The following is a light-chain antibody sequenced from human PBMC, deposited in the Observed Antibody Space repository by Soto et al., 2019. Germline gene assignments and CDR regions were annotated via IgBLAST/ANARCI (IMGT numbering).Light chain of an antibody. J-gene: IGKJ4*01. CDR3: QQRSNWPLT. Sequence: EIVLTQSPATLSLSPGERATLSCRASQSVSSYLAWYQQKPGQAPRLLIYYASTRATGIPARFSGSGSGTDFTLTISRLETEDFEVYYCQQRSNWPLTFGGGTKVEIK. CDR1: QSVSSY. V-gene: IGKV3-11*01. CDR2: YAS.